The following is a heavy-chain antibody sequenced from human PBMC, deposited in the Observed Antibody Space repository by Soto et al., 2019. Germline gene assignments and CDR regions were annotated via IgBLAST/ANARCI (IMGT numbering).Heavy chain of an antibody. V-gene: IGHV1-2*04. CDR1: GYTFTGYY. CDR2: INPNSGGT. J-gene: IGHJ3*02. Sequence: EASVKVSCKASGYTFTGYYMHWVRQAPGQGLEWMGWINPNSGGTNYAQKFQGWVTMTRDTSISTAYMELSRLRSDDTAVYYCARGNGTYYDILTGYSPAFDIWGQGTMVTVSS. CDR3: ARGNGTYYDILTGYSPAFDI. D-gene: IGHD3-9*01.